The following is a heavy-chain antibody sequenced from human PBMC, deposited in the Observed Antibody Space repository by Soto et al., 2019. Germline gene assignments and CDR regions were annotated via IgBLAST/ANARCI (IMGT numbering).Heavy chain of an antibody. J-gene: IGHJ5*02. V-gene: IGHV5-51*01. CDR3: ARQNRYAHITRMPAVLAATRQDWFDP. Sequence: PGESLKISCMGSGYKVSTRHNFTSYWIAWVRQMPGEGLEWMGIIYPGDSDTRYSPSFQGQVTISADKSINSVYLQWSSLKASDTAMYYCARQNRYAHITRMPAVLAATRQDWFDPWGQGTLVTVSS. D-gene: IGHD2-15*01. CDR1: GYKVSTRHNFTSYW. CDR2: IYPGDSDT.